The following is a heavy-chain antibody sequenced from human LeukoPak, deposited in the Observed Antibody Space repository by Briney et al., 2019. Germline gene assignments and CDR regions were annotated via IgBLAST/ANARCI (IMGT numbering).Heavy chain of an antibody. Sequence: GGSLRLSCAASGFTFSGSTMHWVRQASGKGLEWVGRIISKANSYATAYAASVKGRFTISRDDSKNTAYLQMNSLKTEDTAVYSCYWRYCSSTSCLLYGMDVWGQGTTVTVSS. D-gene: IGHD2-2*01. CDR2: IISKANSYAT. J-gene: IGHJ6*02. CDR3: YWRYCSSTSCLLYGMDV. CDR1: GFTFSGST. V-gene: IGHV3-73*01.